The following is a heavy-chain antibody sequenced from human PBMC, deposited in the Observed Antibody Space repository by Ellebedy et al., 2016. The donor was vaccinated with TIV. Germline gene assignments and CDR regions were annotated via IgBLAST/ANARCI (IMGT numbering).Heavy chain of an antibody. J-gene: IGHJ6*02. CDR1: GFTFSKYW. Sequence: GESLKISCAASGFTFSKYWMHWVRQAPGKGLMWVSRIKSDGSNTTYADSVKGRFTISRDDAKNTLYLQMNSLRAEDTAVYYCARGRYYGMDVWGQGTTVTVSS. V-gene: IGHV3-74*03. CDR2: IKSDGSNT. CDR3: ARGRYYGMDV.